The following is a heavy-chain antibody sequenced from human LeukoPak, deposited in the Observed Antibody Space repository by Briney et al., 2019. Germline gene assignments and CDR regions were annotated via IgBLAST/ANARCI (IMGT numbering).Heavy chain of an antibody. CDR3: ARVGPRYCSSTSCPSEDWFDP. D-gene: IGHD2-2*01. CDR1: GFTFDDYG. V-gene: IGHV3-20*04. CDR2: INWNGGST. J-gene: IGHJ5*02. Sequence: PGGSLRLSCAASGFTFDDYGMSWVRQAPGKGLEWVSGINWNGGSTGYADSVKGRFTISRDNAKNSLYLQMNSLRAEDTAVYYCARVGPRYCSSTSCPSEDWFDPWGQGTLVTVSS.